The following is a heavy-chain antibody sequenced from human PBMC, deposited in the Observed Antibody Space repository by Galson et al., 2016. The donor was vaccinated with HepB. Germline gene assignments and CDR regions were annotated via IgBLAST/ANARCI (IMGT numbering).Heavy chain of an antibody. CDR2: VWYDGGKK. CDR1: GFTFSSYG. D-gene: IGHD1-26*01. V-gene: IGHV3-33*01. J-gene: IGHJ1*01. CDR3: AAEGLIGGTYSYFQH. Sequence: SLRLSCAASGFTFSSYGMHWVRQAPGKGLEWVAVVWYDGGKKYYADSVKGRFAISRDNSKNTLYLQMNSLRAEDTAVYYCAAEGLIGGTYSYFQHWGPGTLVTVSP.